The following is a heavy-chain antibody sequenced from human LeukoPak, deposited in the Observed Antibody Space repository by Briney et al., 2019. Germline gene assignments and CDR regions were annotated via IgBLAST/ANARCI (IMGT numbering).Heavy chain of an antibody. Sequence: GGSLRLSCAGSEFTFSGYWMNWVRQAPGKGLEWVANIKQNGSEKYYVDSVKGRFTISRDNAKNSLYLQMSSLRVEDTAVYYCARDEGNGWDYWGQGALVTVSS. CDR2: IKQNGSEK. D-gene: IGHD6-19*01. V-gene: IGHV3-7*01. CDR1: EFTFSGYW. CDR3: ARDEGNGWDY. J-gene: IGHJ4*02.